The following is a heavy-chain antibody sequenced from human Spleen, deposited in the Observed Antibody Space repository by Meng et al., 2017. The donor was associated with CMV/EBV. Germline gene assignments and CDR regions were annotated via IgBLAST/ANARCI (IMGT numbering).Heavy chain of an antibody. CDR2: IIPFFSTA. V-gene: IGHV1-69*05. CDR3: VRDRTGHCSSTSCYNYYYYYGMDV. J-gene: IGHJ6*02. Sequence: SVKVSCKASGYTFTNYYMYWVRQAPGQGLEWMGGIIPFFSTANYAQKFQGRVTITTDESTSTVYMELTSLRSEDTAVYYCVRDRTGHCSSTSCYNYYYYYGMDVWGQGTTVTVSS. D-gene: IGHD2-2*02. CDR1: GYTFTNYY.